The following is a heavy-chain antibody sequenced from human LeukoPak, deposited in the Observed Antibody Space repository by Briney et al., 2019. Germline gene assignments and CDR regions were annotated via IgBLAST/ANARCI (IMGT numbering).Heavy chain of an antibody. Sequence: PGGSLTLSCAASGLTFTDYYRTWIRQAPGKGLEWVSSISGSGTTTYSADSVRGRFTVSRDNAKNSVFLYMNSLRAEDTAVYYCATHITMIVVIPAVDYWGQGTLVTVSS. CDR3: ATHITMIVVIPAVDY. J-gene: IGHJ4*02. D-gene: IGHD3-22*01. CDR2: ISGSGTTT. V-gene: IGHV3-11*04. CDR1: GLTFTDYY.